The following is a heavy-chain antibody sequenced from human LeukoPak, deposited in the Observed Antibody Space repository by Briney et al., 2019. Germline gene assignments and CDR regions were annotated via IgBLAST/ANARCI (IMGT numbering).Heavy chain of an antibody. CDR3: ARANPPSITIFGVVNPFVDY. Sequence: PGGSLRLSCAASGFTFDDYAMHWVRQAPGKGLEWVSGISWNSGSIGYADSVKGRFTISRDNAKNSLYLQMNSLRAEDTAVYYCARANPPSITIFGVVNPFVDYWGQGTLVTVSS. CDR1: GFTFDDYA. J-gene: IGHJ4*02. D-gene: IGHD3-3*01. V-gene: IGHV3-9*01. CDR2: ISWNSGSI.